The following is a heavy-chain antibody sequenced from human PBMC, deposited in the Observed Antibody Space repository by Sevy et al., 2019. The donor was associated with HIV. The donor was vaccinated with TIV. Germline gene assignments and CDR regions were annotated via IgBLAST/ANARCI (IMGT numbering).Heavy chain of an antibody. CDR2: IYYSGST. D-gene: IGHD3-10*01. V-gene: IGHV4-61*01. CDR3: ARFAGLVWFGELVPYYFDY. CDR1: GGSVSSGSYY. Sequence: SETLSLTCTVSGGSVSSGSYYWSWIRHPPGKGLEWIGYIYYSGSTNYNPSLKSRVTISVDTSKNQFSLKLSSVTAADTAVYYCARFAGLVWFGELVPYYFDYWGQGTLVTVSS. J-gene: IGHJ4*02.